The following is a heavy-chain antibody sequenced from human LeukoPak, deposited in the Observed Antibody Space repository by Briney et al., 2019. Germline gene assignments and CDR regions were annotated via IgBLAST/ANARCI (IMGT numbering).Heavy chain of an antibody. Sequence: GGSLRLSCAASGFTFSGSGMHWVRQAPGKGLEWVSSISSSSSYIYYADSVKGRFTISRDNAKNSLYLQMNSLRAEDTAVYYCARDPGGTAVALDYWGQGTLVTVSS. CDR2: ISSSSSYI. D-gene: IGHD6-19*01. CDR1: GFTFSGSG. J-gene: IGHJ4*02. CDR3: ARDPGGTAVALDY. V-gene: IGHV3-21*01.